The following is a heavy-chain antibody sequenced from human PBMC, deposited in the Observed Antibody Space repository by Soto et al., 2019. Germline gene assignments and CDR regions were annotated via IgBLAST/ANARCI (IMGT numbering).Heavy chain of an antibody. V-gene: IGHV1-18*01. CDR1: GYSFTTYG. Sequence: QVQLVQSGGEVKKPGASVKVSCKTSGYSFTTYGISWVRQAPGQGLEWMEWISGYNGNTHYAQKFQGRVSMTTDTSTSTAYMELRSLRSDDTAVYYCAREGPAPYYYYGMDVWGQGTTVTVSS. CDR2: ISGYNGNT. J-gene: IGHJ6*02. CDR3: AREGPAPYYYYGMDV.